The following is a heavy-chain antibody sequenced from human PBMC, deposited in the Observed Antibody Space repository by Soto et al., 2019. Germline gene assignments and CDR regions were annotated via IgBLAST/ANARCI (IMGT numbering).Heavy chain of an antibody. V-gene: IGHV3-23*01. Sequence: PGGSLRLSCAASGFTFSSYAISWVRQAPGKGLEWVSAISGSGGSTYYADSVKGRFTISRDNSKNTLYLQMNSLRAEDTAVYYCAKAPMIVVVITRSDYYYGMDVWGQGTTVTVSS. CDR2: ISGSGGST. D-gene: IGHD3-22*01. CDR1: GFTFSSYA. CDR3: AKAPMIVVVITRSDYYYGMDV. J-gene: IGHJ6*02.